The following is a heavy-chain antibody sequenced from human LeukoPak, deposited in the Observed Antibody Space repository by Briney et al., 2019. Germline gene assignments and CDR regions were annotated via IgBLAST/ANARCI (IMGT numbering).Heavy chain of an antibody. CDR1: GFTFSSYE. Sequence: GGSLRLSCAASGFTFSSYEMNWVRQAPGKGLEWVSYISSSGSTIYYADSVKGRFTISRDNSKNTLYLQMNSLRAEDTAVYYCAKLGARSRGVFDYWGQGTLVTVSS. V-gene: IGHV3-48*03. CDR2: ISSSGSTI. J-gene: IGHJ4*02. D-gene: IGHD3-10*01. CDR3: AKLGARSRGVFDY.